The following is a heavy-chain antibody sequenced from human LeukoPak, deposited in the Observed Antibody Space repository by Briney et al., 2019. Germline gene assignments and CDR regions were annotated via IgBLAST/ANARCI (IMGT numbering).Heavy chain of an antibody. V-gene: IGHV3-20*04. CDR1: GFTFDDYG. CDR2: INWNGGST. D-gene: IGHD5-18*01. Sequence: PGGSLRLSCAASGFTFDDYGMSWVRQAPGKGLEWVSGINWNGGSTGYADSVKGRFTISRDNAKNSLYLQMNSLRAEDTALYYCARDNSGYSYGYIVYWGQGTLVTVSS. CDR3: ARDNSGYSYGYIVY. J-gene: IGHJ4*02.